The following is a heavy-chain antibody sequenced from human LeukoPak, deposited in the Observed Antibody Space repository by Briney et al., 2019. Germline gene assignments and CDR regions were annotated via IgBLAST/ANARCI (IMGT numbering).Heavy chain of an antibody. CDR3: AKDLVRAYRFDALDI. D-gene: IGHD2-21*01. CDR1: GFTFSSYA. V-gene: IGHV3-23*01. J-gene: IGHJ3*02. CDR2: ISGSGGST. Sequence: HPGGSLRLSCAASGFTFSSYAMSWVRQAPGKGLEWGSAISGSGGSTYYADSVKGRFTISRDNSKNTLYLQMNSLRAEDTAVYYCAKDLVRAYRFDALDIWGQGPMVPVSS.